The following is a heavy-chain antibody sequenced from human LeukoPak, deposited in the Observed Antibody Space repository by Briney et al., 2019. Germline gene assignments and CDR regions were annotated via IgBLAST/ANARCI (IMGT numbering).Heavy chain of an antibody. CDR2: IYYSGST. J-gene: IGHJ3*02. CDR1: GGSISSSSYY. Sequence: SETLSLTCTVSGGSISSSSYYWGWIRQPPGKGLEWIGSIYYSGSTYYNPSLKSRVTISVDTSKNQFSLKLSSVTAADTAVYYCARWKRDIVVVVAATGFDIWGQGTMVTVSS. D-gene: IGHD2-15*01. CDR3: ARWKRDIVVVVAATGFDI. V-gene: IGHV4-39*01.